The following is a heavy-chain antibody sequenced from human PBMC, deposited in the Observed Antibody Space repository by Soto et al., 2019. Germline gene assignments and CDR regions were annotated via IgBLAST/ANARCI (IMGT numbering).Heavy chain of an antibody. CDR2: ISSSSSTI. CDR3: ARDDVVPAAGSFDY. D-gene: IGHD2-2*01. Sequence: GGSLRLSCAASGFTFSSYSMNWVRQAPGKGLEWVSYISSSSSTIYYADSVKGRFTISRDNAKNSLYLQMNSLRAEDTAVYYCARDDVVPAAGSFDYWGQGTLVTVSS. J-gene: IGHJ4*02. V-gene: IGHV3-48*01. CDR1: GFTFSSYS.